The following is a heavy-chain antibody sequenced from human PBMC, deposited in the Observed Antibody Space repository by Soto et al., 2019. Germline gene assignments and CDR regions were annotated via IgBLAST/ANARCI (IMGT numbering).Heavy chain of an antibody. CDR2: IYHSGST. J-gene: IGHJ4*02. D-gene: IGHD6-13*01. Sequence: SETLSITCAISVGSISIGGYSWSWIRQPPGKGLEWIGYIYHSGSTYYNPSLKSRVTISVDRSKNQFSLKLSSVTAADTAVYYCARAVPYSSSWCVDYWGQGTMVTVSS. CDR3: ARAVPYSSSWCVDY. CDR1: VGSISIGGYS. V-gene: IGHV4-30-2*01.